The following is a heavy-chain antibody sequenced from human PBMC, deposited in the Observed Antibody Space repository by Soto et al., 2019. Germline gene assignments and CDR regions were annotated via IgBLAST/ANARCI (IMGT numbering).Heavy chain of an antibody. CDR2: INHSGSA. Sequence: QVLLQQWGAGRLKPSETLSLTCAVYGGSFIDYSWGWIRQSPGTGLEWLGEINHSGSANYNPSLKSRVTISVDTSKNQFSLTLYSVTAADAAVYYCARVSDYWSQGTLVTVSS. CDR1: GGSFIDYS. J-gene: IGHJ4*02. V-gene: IGHV4-34*01. CDR3: ARVSDY.